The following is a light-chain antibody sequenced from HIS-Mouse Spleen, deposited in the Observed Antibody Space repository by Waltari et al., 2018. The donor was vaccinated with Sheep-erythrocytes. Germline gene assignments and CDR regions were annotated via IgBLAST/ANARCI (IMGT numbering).Light chain of an antibody. Sequence: QSALTQPASVSGSPGQSITISCTGTSSDVGSYNLFSWYQQHPGKAPTPLLYKGSKRPSEVSNRFSGSKSGNTASLTISGLQAEDEADYYCCSYAGSSTWVFGGGTKLTVL. CDR3: CSYAGSSTWV. J-gene: IGLJ3*02. CDR1: SSDVGSYNL. V-gene: IGLV2-23*01. CDR2: KGS.